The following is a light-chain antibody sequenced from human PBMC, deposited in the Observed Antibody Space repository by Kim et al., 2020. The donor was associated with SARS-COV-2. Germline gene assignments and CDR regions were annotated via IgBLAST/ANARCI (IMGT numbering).Light chain of an antibody. CDR1: QSIDIDY. J-gene: IGKJ1*01. CDR2: GAA. V-gene: IGKV3-20*01. Sequence: EIVLTQSPGTLSLSPGDRATLSCRTNQSIDIDYLSWYQQKPGQPPRLLIYGAANRATGIPDRFSGSGSGTDFSLTINRVEPEDFAVYYCQHFGFSRWTFGQGTKVDIK. CDR3: QHFGFSRWT.